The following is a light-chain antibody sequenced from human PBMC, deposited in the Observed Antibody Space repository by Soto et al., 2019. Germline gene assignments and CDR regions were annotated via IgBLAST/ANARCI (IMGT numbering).Light chain of an antibody. CDR1: SSDVGGYNY. Sequence: QLVLTQPASVSGSPGQSITISCTGTSSDVGGYNYVSWYQQHPGKAPKLMIYDVSNRPSGVSNRFSGSKSGNTASLTISGLQAEDEADYYCSSYTSSSTPLVFGGGTKVTVL. CDR2: DVS. J-gene: IGLJ2*01. V-gene: IGLV2-14*01. CDR3: SSYTSSSTPLV.